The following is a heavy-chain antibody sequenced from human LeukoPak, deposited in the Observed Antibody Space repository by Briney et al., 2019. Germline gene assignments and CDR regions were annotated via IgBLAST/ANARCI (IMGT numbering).Heavy chain of an antibody. J-gene: IGHJ4*02. V-gene: IGHV3-23*01. CDR3: AKDVRVGEYYGSGSYFDY. CDR1: GFTFSCYA. CDR2: ISASGGST. D-gene: IGHD3-10*01. Sequence: GGSLRLSCAASGFTFSCYAMSWVRQAPGKGLEWVSIISASGGSTYYADSVKGRFTISRDKSKNYLQMNSLRGDDTAIYYCAKDVRVGEYYGSGSYFDYWGQGTLVTVSS.